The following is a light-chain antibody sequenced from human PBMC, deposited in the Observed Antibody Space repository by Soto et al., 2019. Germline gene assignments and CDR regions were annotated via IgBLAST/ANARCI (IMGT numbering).Light chain of an antibody. Sequence: QSALPQPASVSGSPGQSITISCTGTSSDVGGYNYVSWYQQHPGKAPKLMIYDVSNRPSGVSNRFSGSKSGNTASLTISGLQAEDEADYYCSSYTSSSTRDVFGTGTKLTVL. CDR3: SSYTSSSTRDV. J-gene: IGLJ1*01. V-gene: IGLV2-14*01. CDR2: DVS. CDR1: SSDVGGYNY.